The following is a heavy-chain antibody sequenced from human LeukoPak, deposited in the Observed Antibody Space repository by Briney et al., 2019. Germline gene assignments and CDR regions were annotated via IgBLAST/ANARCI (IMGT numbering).Heavy chain of an antibody. CDR2: ISGSGGST. V-gene: IGHV3-23*01. Sequence: GGSLRLSCAASGFTFSSYGMSWVRQAPGKGLEWVPAISGSGGSTYYADSVKGRFTISRDNSKNTLYLQMNSLRAEDTAVYYCAKRGGPVVVAATGRYNWFDPWGQGTLVTVSS. J-gene: IGHJ5*02. CDR3: AKRGGPVVVAATGRYNWFDP. CDR1: GFTFSSYG. D-gene: IGHD2-15*01.